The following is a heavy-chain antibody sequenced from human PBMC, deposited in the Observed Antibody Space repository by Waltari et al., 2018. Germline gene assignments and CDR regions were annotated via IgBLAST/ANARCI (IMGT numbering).Heavy chain of an antibody. CDR2: IFFNGTY. J-gene: IGHJ4*02. Sequence: QLQLQESGPGLVKPSETLSLACTVSGDYITNTNYHWAWVRRPPGKGLQWIATIFFNGTYYYNPSRKSRVRIAGDTSKNQFSVRVTSVTVADTAVYFCARRVGDVLTGWPEFFDYWGQGNMVIVSP. D-gene: IGHD3-9*01. CDR3: ARRVGDVLTGWPEFFDY. V-gene: IGHV4-39*07. CDR1: GDYITNTNYH.